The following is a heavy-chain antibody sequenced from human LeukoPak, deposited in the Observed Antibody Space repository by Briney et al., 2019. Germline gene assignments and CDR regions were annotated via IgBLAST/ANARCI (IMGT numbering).Heavy chain of an antibody. CDR2: ISSSGNNA. D-gene: IGHD5-24*01. CDR3: AKDIQLST. Sequence: GGSLRLSCAVSGFTFRGAAMTWVRQAPGKGLEWVSLISSSGNNAYYADSVKGRFTISRDNSKNTLSLQMNSLRVQDTAIYYCAKDIQLSTWGLGTRVTVSS. CDR1: GFTFRGAA. V-gene: IGHV3-23*01. J-gene: IGHJ3*01.